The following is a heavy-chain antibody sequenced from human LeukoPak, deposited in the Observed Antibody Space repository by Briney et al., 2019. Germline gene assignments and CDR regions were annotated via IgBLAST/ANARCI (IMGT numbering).Heavy chain of an antibody. CDR1: GGSISSYY. D-gene: IGHD5-24*01. J-gene: IGHJ4*02. CDR2: IYTSGST. Sequence: SETLYLTCTVSGGSISSYYWSWIRQPPGKGLEWIGYIYTSGSTNYNPSLKSRVTISVDTSKNQFSLKLSSVTAADTAVYYCASSPSRDGYNGFDYWGQGTLVTVSS. CDR3: ASSPSRDGYNGFDY. V-gene: IGHV4-4*09.